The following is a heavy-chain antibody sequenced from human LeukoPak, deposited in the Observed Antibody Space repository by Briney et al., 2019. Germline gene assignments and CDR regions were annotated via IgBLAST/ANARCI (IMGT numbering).Heavy chain of an antibody. D-gene: IGHD6-13*01. CDR3: ARDPVQAAGTDY. CDR2: IYYSGST. Sequence: KASETLSLTCTVSGGSISSSSYYWGWIRQPPGKGLEWIGSIYYSGSTYYNPSLKSRVTISVDTSKNQFSLKLSSVTAADTAVYYCARDPVQAAGTDYWGQGTLVTVSS. V-gene: IGHV4-39*07. CDR1: GGSISSSSYY. J-gene: IGHJ4*02.